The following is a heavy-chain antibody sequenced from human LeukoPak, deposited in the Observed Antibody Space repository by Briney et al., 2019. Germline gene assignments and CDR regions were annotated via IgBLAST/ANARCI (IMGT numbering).Heavy chain of an antibody. V-gene: IGHV3-53*01. Sequence: PGRPLRLSCAASGFTVSSNYMSWVRQAPGKGLEWVSVIYSGGSTYYADSVKGRFTISRDNSKNTLYLQMNSLRAEDTAVYYCAREHSGNSFDYWGQGTLVTVSS. CDR1: GFTVSSNY. CDR3: AREHSGNSFDY. CDR2: IYSGGST. D-gene: IGHD1-26*01. J-gene: IGHJ4*02.